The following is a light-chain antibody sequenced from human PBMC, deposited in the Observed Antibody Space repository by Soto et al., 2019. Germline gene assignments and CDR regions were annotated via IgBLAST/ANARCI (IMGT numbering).Light chain of an antibody. J-gene: IGLJ1*01. CDR1: TGAVTSGHY. Sequence: QAVVTQEPSLTVSPGGTVTLTCGPSTGAVTSGHYPYWFQQKPGQAPMTVIYCTHNKYSWTPARFTGCLLEGKAALTLSGAQAEDEADYYCLLCYRGDKVFGAGTKVTVL. V-gene: IGLV7-46*01. CDR3: LLCYRGDKV. CDR2: CTH.